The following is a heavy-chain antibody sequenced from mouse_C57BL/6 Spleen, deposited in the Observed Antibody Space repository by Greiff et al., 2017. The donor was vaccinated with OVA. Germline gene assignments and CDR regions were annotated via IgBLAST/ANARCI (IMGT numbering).Heavy chain of an antibody. V-gene: IGHV14-4*01. D-gene: IGHD1-1*01. Sequence: VQLKESGAELVRPGASVKLSCTASGFNIKDDYMHWVKQRPEQGLEWIGWIDPENGDTEYASKFQGKATITADTSSNTAYLQLSSLTSEDTAVYYCTTNYGTPYWGQGTLVTVSA. CDR2: IDPENGDT. CDR3: TTNYGTPY. J-gene: IGHJ3*01. CDR1: GFNIKDDY.